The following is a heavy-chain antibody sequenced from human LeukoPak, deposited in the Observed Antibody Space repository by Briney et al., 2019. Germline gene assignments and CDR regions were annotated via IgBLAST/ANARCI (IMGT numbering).Heavy chain of an antibody. CDR1: GFTLRGYG. D-gene: IGHD1-1*01. V-gene: IGHV3-30*02. CDR3: AKDTPTTGYHLDT. Sequence: PGGSLRLSSAAAGFTLRGYGMPWVREAPGKGLEWVAFIRYDGSDKSYADSVKGRFTISRDNSENTLYLQINSLRVEDTAVYYCAKDTPTTGYHLDTWGQGTLVTVSS. J-gene: IGHJ5*02. CDR2: IRYDGSDK.